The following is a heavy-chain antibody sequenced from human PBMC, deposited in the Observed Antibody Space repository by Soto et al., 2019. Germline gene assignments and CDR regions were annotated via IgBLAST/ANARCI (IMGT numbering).Heavy chain of an antibody. CDR2: VSGYNGLT. V-gene: IGHV1-18*04. CDR3: ARDEGIRGFDS. D-gene: IGHD3-10*01. J-gene: IGHJ4*02. Sequence: QVQLVQSGDEVKKSGASVKVSCKASGYSFSNYGISWVRQAPGQGLEWMGWVSGYNGLTAYAQNLQGRVTMTIDTATRKVYMELTSLRYNDTAVYYCARDEGIRGFDSWGQGTLVTVSS. CDR1: GYSFSNYG.